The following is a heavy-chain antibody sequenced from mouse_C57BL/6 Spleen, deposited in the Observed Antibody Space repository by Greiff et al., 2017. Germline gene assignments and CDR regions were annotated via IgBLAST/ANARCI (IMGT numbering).Heavy chain of an antibody. D-gene: IGHD2-3*01. CDR1: GFPFSDYG. V-gene: IGHV5-17*01. Sequence: EVQGVESGGGLVKPGGSLKLSCAASGFPFSDYGMHWVRQAPEKGLEWVAYISSGSGTIYYADTVKGRFTISRDNAKNTLFLQMTSLRSEDTAMYYCARDGKKYFDVWGTGTTVTVSS. CDR3: ARDGKKYFDV. J-gene: IGHJ1*03. CDR2: ISSGSGTI.